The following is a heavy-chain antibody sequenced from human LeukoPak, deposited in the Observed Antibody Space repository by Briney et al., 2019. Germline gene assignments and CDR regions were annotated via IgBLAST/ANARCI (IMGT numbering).Heavy chain of an antibody. CDR1: GFTFSSYW. CDR2: IKQDGSEK. V-gene: IGHV3-7*01. J-gene: IGHJ4*02. D-gene: IGHD3-10*01. Sequence: QPGGSLRLSCAASGFTFSSYWMSWVRQAPGKGLEWVANIKQDGSEKYYVDSVKGRFTISRDNAKNSLYLQMNSLRAEDTAVYYCARIDGSGKDPIDYWGQGTLVTVSS. CDR3: ARIDGSGKDPIDY.